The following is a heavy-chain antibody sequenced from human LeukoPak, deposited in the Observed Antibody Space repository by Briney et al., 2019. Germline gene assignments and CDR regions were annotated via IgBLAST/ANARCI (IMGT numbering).Heavy chain of an antibody. CDR1: GFTFYKFA. V-gene: IGHV3-23*01. J-gene: IGHJ4*02. CDR2: ISGSGGNI. D-gene: IGHD3-9*01. CDR3: AKASRAGYDY. Sequence: QSGGSLRLSCAASGFTFYKFAMTWIRQSPEKGLQWVSTISGSGGNIHYADSVKGRFTISRDNSQNTLYLQMDSLRAEDTALYYCAKASRAGYDYWGQGTLVTVSS.